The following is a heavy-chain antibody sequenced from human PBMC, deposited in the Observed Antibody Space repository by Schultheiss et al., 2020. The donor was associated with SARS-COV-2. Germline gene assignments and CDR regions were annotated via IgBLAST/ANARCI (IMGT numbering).Heavy chain of an antibody. J-gene: IGHJ4*02. Sequence: SETLSLTCTVSGGSISSGGYYWSWIRQHPGKGLEWIGYIYYSGSTYYNPSLKSLVTISVDTSKNQFSLKLSSVTAADTAVYYCARGAVAALDYWGQGTLVTVSS. CDR2: IYYSGST. CDR1: GGSISSGGYY. D-gene: IGHD6-19*01. V-gene: IGHV4-31*01. CDR3: ARGAVAALDY.